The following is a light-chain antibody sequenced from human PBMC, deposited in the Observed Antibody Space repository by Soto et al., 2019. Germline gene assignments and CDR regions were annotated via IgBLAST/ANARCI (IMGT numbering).Light chain of an antibody. V-gene: IGKV3-11*01. CDR1: HSVSSY. CDR3: QQHTNWPLT. Sequence: ETVLTQSPATLPLSPGEGATLSCRASHSVSSYLAWYQQKPGQTPRLLIYDASTRATGIPARFSGSGSGTDFTLNISSLEPEDFAVYYCQQHTNWPLTFGGGTKVDIK. CDR2: DAS. J-gene: IGKJ4*01.